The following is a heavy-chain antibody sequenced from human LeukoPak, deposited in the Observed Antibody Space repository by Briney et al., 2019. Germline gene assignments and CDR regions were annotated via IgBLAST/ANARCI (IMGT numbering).Heavy chain of an antibody. CDR2: IYYSGST. CDR3: ARAQPSIITMIVIDAFDI. V-gene: IGHV4-30-4*01. J-gene: IGHJ3*02. CDR1: GGSISSGDYY. Sequence: SETLSLTCTVSGGSISSGDYYWGWVRQPPGTGLEWIGYIYYSGSTYYNPSLKSRVTISVDTSKNQFSLKLSSVTAADTAVYYCARAQPSIITMIVIDAFDIWGQGTMVTVSS. D-gene: IGHD3-22*01.